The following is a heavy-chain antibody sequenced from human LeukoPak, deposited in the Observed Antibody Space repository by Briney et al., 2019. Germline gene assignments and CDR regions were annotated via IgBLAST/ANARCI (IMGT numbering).Heavy chain of an antibody. CDR3: ARGPLMEIQLWVRENYYGMDV. J-gene: IGHJ6*02. D-gene: IGHD5-18*01. Sequence: SETLSLTCTVSGGSISSYYWSWIRQPPGKGLEWIGYIYYSGSTNYNPSLKSRVTISVDTSKNQFSLKLSSVTAADTAVYYCARGPLMEIQLWVRENYYGMDVWGQGTTVSVSS. CDR2: IYYSGST. CDR1: GGSISSYY. V-gene: IGHV4-59*01.